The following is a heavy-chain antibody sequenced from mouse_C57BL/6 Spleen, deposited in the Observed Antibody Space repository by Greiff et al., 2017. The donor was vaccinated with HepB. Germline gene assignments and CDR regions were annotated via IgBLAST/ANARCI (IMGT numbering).Heavy chain of an antibody. D-gene: IGHD2-4*01. CDR3: ASIYYDYDYAMDY. V-gene: IGHV1-80*01. Sequence: VQLQQSGAELVKPGASVKISCKASGYAFSSYWMNWVKQRPGKGLEWIGQIYPGDGDTNYNGKFKGKATLTADKSSSTAYMQLSSLTSEDSAVYFCASIYYDYDYAMDYWGQGTSVTVSS. J-gene: IGHJ4*01. CDR2: IYPGDGDT. CDR1: GYAFSSYW.